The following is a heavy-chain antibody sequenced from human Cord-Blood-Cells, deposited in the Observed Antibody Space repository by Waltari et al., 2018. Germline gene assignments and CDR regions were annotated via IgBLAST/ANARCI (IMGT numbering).Heavy chain of an antibody. Sequence: QVQLVESGGGVVQPGRSLGLSCAASGFPFSRYGMHWVRQAPGKGLEWVAVIWYDGSNKYYADSVKGRFTISRDNSKNTLYLQMNSLRAEDTAMYYCAKSWLSDGDAFDIWGQGTMVTVSS. J-gene: IGHJ3*02. D-gene: IGHD3-9*01. CDR3: AKSWLSDGDAFDI. CDR2: IWYDGSNK. CDR1: GFPFSRYG. V-gene: IGHV3-30*18.